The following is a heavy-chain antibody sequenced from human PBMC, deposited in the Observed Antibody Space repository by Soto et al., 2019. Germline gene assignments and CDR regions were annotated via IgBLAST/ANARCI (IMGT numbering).Heavy chain of an antibody. CDR2: ISHDGINK. CDR3: ARDMYSSDYFVKWFEP. V-gene: IGHV3-30-3*01. Sequence: QVRLVESGGGVVQPGRSPRLSCTASGFSFSSYAMYWLRQPPGKGLEWVAVISHDGINKHYADSVKGRVTVSRDNSNHSLDLQLNSLRGEDTAMYYCARDMYSSDYFVKWFEPWGQGTLVTVSS. D-gene: IGHD6-19*01. CDR1: GFSFSSYA. J-gene: IGHJ5*02.